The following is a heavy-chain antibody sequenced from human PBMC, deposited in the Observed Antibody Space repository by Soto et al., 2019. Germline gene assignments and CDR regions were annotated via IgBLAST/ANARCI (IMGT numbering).Heavy chain of an antibody. J-gene: IGHJ6*02. D-gene: IGHD4-17*01. CDR1: GGTFSSYA. V-gene: IGHV1-69*12. CDR3: ARPPLPTGPDDYYGMDV. Sequence: QVQLVQSGAEVKKPGSSVKVSCKASGGTFSSYAISWVRQAPGQGLEWMGGIIPIFGTANYAQKFQGRVTITADESTSTAYMELSSLRSEDTAVYYCARPPLPTGPDDYYGMDVWGQGTTVTVSS. CDR2: IIPIFGTA.